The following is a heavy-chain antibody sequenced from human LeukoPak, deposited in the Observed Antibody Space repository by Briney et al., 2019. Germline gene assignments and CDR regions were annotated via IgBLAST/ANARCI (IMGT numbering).Heavy chain of an antibody. J-gene: IGHJ4*02. CDR1: GFTFSSYS. CDR2: ISSSSSYI. V-gene: IGHV3-21*01. D-gene: IGHD2-8*02. CDR3: AKDFYWAFDY. Sequence: EPGGSLRLSCAASGFTFSSYSMNWVRQAPGKGLEWVSSISSSSSYIYYADSVKGRFTISRDISKNTVYLQMNSLRVEDTAVYYCAKDFYWAFDYWGQGTLVTVSS.